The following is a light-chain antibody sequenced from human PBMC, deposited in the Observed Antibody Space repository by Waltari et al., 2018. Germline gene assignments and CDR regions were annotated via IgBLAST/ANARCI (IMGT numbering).Light chain of an antibody. J-gene: IGLJ3*02. Sequence: QSALTQPPSVSGSPGQSVTISCTATSSDFGNYNRGSWYQQSPGTAPKLMIYDVTNRPSGVPHRFSGSKSGNTASLTISGLQAEDEADYYCSSPTTSITWVFGGGTKLTVL. CDR2: DVT. CDR3: SSPTTSITWV. CDR1: SSDFGNYNR. V-gene: IGLV2-18*02.